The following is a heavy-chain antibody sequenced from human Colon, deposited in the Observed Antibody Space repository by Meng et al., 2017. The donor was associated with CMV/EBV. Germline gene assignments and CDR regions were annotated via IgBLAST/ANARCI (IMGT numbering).Heavy chain of an antibody. CDR3: TRSGVGSAVGY. CDR1: GFTFGDYA. V-gene: IGHV3-49*04. CDR2: IRSKGYGGTT. J-gene: IGHJ4*02. D-gene: IGHD1-26*01. Sequence: GGSLRLSCTASGFTFGDYAMSWVRQAPGRGLEWVGFIRSKGYGGTTEYAASVKGRFTISRDDSKSIAYLQMNSLQTEDTAVYYCTRSGVGSAVGYWGQGTLVTVSS.